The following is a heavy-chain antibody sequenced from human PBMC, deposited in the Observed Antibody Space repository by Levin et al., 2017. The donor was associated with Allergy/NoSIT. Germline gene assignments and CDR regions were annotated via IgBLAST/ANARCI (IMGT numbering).Heavy chain of an antibody. CDR1: GDSISSGRHH. Sequence: SQTLSLTCTVSGDSISSGRHHWGWVRQPPGKGLEWIASIYYSGTTYYKPSLRGRVTISVDTSKNQFSLKVSSVTAADTAMYYCAREDSSSCESWGQGTLVIVSS. V-gene: IGHV4-39*07. J-gene: IGHJ5*02. D-gene: IGHD6-6*01. CDR3: AREDSSSCES. CDR2: IYYSGTT.